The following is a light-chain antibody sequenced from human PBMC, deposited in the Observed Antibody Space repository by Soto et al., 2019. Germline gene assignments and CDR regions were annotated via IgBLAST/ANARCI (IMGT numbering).Light chain of an antibody. CDR1: SSNIGSNT. J-gene: IGLJ3*02. V-gene: IGLV1-44*01. CDR2: NNN. Sequence: QSVLTQPPSVSGTPGQRVTISCSGSSSNIGSNTVNWYQQLPGTAPKLLIYNNNQRPSGVPDRISGSKSGTSASLAISGLLSEDEADYYCAAWDDSLYGWVFGGGTKVTVL. CDR3: AAWDDSLYGWV.